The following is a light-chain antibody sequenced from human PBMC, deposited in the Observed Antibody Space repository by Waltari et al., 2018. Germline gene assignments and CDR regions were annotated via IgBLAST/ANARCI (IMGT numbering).Light chain of an antibody. CDR3: QQYGSSLWT. J-gene: IGKJ1*01. V-gene: IGKV3-20*01. CDR1: QSVSSNF. Sequence: TVLTQSPGTLSLSPGERATLSCRASQSVSSNFFGWYQVKPGQAPRLLRYGASSRATGIPGRFSGRGSGTDFTLTISRLEPEDSAVDYWQQYGSSLWTFGQGTKVEI. CDR2: GAS.